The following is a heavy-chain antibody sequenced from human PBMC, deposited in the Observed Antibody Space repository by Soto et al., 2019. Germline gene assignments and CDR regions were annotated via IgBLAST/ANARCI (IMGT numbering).Heavy chain of an antibody. CDR2: ISYDGTDK. CDR3: VKERYAQLWLEDYGMDV. J-gene: IGHJ6*02. V-gene: IGHV3-30*18. D-gene: IGHD5-18*01. CDR1: VFTFSSYG. Sequence: QVQLVESGGGVVQPGRSLRLSCAASVFTFSSYGIHWVRQAPGKGLEWVALISYDGTDKYYADSVKGRFTISRDNSKNTLYLQMSSLGPEDTAVYYCVKERYAQLWLEDYGMDVWGQGTTVTV.